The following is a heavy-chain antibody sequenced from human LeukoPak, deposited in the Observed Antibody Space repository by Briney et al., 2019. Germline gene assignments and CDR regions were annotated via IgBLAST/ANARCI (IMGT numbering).Heavy chain of an antibody. Sequence: GGSLRLSCAASGFSFSGYWMSWARQAPGKGLEWVALINHGGSEKYYVDSVKGRFTIPRDNAENSLDLQMNSLRAEDTAVYYCARTGAPGTVDYWGQGTLVTVSS. CDR1: GFSFSGYW. CDR2: INHGGSEK. J-gene: IGHJ4*02. CDR3: ARTGAPGTVDY. V-gene: IGHV3-7*01. D-gene: IGHD6-13*01.